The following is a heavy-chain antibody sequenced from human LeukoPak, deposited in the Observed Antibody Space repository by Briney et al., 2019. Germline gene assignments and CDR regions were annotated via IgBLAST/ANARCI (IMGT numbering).Heavy chain of an antibody. V-gene: IGHV1-2*02. CDR2: INPNSGGT. CDR1: GYKFTGYY. CDR3: AREIQLWLPLTSQGHYFDY. J-gene: IGHJ4*02. Sequence: ASVKVSCKASGYKFTGYYMHWVRQAPGQGLEWMGWINPNSGGTNYAQKFQGRVTMTRDTSISTAYMELSRLRSDDTAVYYCAREIQLWLPLTSQGHYFDYWGQGTLVTVSS. D-gene: IGHD5-18*01.